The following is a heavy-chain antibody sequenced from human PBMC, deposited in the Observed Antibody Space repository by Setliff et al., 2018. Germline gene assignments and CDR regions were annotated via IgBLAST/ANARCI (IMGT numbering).Heavy chain of an antibody. CDR1: GFTFSSYT. Sequence: LRLSCAASGFTFSSYTIHWVRQAPGKGLEWVSVIGESGGDTYYADSVKGRFTISRDNSKNTLYLQMNNLRVEDTAVYYCAKGSSDSRPYYFDYWGQGMLVTAPQ. CDR2: IGESGGDT. J-gene: IGHJ4*02. CDR3: AKGSSDSRPYYFDY. V-gene: IGHV3-23*01. D-gene: IGHD2-2*01.